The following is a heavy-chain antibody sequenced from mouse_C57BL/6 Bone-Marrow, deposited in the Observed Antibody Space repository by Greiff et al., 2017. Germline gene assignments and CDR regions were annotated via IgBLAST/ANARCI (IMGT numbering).Heavy chain of an antibody. J-gene: IGHJ2*01. CDR1: GYTFTDYY. V-gene: IGHV1-26*01. D-gene: IGHD1-1*01. CDR3: ARDYGSSYHD. CDR2: INPNNGGT. Sequence: EVQLQQSGPELVKPGASVKISCKASGYTFTDYYMNWVKQSHGKSLEWIGDINPNNGGTSYNQKFKGKATLTVDKSSSTAYMELRSLTSEDSAVYYCARDYGSSYHDWGQGTTLTVSS.